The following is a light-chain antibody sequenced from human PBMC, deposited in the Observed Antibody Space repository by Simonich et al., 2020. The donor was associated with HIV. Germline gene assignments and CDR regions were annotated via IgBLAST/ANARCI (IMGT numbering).Light chain of an antibody. V-gene: IGKV1-33*01. CDR3: QQYDELPYT. J-gene: IGKJ2*01. CDR2: DAS. Sequence: DIQMTQSPSSVSASVGDRVTITCRASQGISNWLAWYQQKPGKAPKLLIYDASNLETGVPSRFSGSGSGTDFTFTISSLQPADIATYYCQQYDELPYTFGQGTKLEIK. CDR1: QGISNW.